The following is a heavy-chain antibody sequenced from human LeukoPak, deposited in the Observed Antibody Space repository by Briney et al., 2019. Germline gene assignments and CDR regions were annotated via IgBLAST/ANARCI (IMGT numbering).Heavy chain of an antibody. Sequence: AGGSLRLSCAASGFTFNSYSMNWVRQAPGKGLEWVSSISGSNSYIYYADSMKGRFTISRDNAKNSLYLQMNSLRAEDTAVYYCAREVTVTDWFDPWGQGTLVTVSS. CDR3: AREVTVTDWFDP. CDR2: ISGSNSYI. V-gene: IGHV3-21*01. CDR1: GFTFNSYS. D-gene: IGHD4-17*01. J-gene: IGHJ5*02.